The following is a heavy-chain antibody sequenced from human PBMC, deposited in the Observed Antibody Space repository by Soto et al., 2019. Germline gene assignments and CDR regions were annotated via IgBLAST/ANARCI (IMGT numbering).Heavy chain of an antibody. D-gene: IGHD2-15*01. Sequence: GESLKISCKGSGDSFTSYWIGWVRQMPGKGLEWMGIIYPGDSDTRYSPSFQGQVTISADKSISTAYLQWSSLKASDTAMYYCARRQVAATSDFDYWGQGTLVTVSS. CDR3: ARRQVAATSDFDY. V-gene: IGHV5-51*01. J-gene: IGHJ4*02. CDR2: IYPGDSDT. CDR1: GDSFTSYW.